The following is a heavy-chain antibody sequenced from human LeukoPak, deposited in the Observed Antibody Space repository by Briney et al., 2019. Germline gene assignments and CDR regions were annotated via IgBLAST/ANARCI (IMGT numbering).Heavy chain of an antibody. CDR3: AGNYDSGSFYSLGY. J-gene: IGHJ4*02. D-gene: IGHD3-10*01. CDR1: GGSFSGYY. V-gene: IGHV4-34*01. CDR2: INHSGST. Sequence: SETLSLTCAVYGGSFSGYYWSWVRQPPGKGLEWIGEINHSGSTNYNPSLMSRVTISVDTSKNQFSLKLSSVTAADTAVYYCAGNYDSGSFYSLGYWGQGTLVTVSS.